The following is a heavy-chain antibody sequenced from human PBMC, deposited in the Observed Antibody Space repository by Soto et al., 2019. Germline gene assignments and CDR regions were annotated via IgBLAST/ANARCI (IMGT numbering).Heavy chain of an antibody. CDR1: VFTLSSSA. CDR2: ISGSGGST. V-gene: IGHV3-23*01. J-gene: IGHJ4*02. CDR3: AKTMTAPSYYFDY. D-gene: IGHD3-22*01. Sequence: PGGSLRLSCAASVFTLSSSAMSWVRQAPGKGLEWVSAISGSGGSTYYADSVKGRFTISRDNSKNTLYLQMNSLRAEDTAVYYCAKTMTAPSYYFDYWGQGTLVNVS.